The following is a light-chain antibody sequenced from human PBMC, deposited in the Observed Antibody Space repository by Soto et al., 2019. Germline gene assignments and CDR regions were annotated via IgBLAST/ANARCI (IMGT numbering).Light chain of an antibody. J-gene: IGLJ2*01. V-gene: IGLV3-21*01. Sequence: SYELTQPPSVSVAPGMTARITCGENDIGSKSVHWYQQKPGQAPVLVIYYEIDRPSGIPERFSGSNSGNTATLTITRVDAGDEADYYCHVWDSDTNHVVFGGGTKLTVL. CDR1: DIGSKS. CDR2: YEI. CDR3: HVWDSDTNHVV.